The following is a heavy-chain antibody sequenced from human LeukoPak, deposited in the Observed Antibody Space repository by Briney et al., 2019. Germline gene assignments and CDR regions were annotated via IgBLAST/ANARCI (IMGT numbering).Heavy chain of an antibody. J-gene: IGHJ4*02. CDR3: ARGTAFDY. CDR1: GFTFSSYA. V-gene: IGHV3-64*01. CDR2: ISSNGGST. Sequence: PGGSLRLSCAASGFTFSSYAMHWVRRAPGKGLEYVSAISSNGGSTYYANSVKGRFTISRDNSKNTLYLQMGSLRAEDMAVYYCARGTAFDYWGQGTLVTVSS. D-gene: IGHD2-21*02.